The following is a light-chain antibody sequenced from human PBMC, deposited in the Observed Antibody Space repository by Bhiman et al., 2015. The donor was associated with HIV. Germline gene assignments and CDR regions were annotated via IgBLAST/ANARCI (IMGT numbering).Light chain of an antibody. CDR1: SSNIGAGYD. Sequence: QSVLTQPPSESGAPGQGVTIYCTGTSSNIGAGYDVHWYQQLPETAPKFLIFLNYNRPSGVPDRFSGSKSGTSASLAITGLQAEDEADYYCQSYDSSLSGWVFGGGTKLTVL. J-gene: IGLJ3*02. V-gene: IGLV1-40*01. CDR2: LNY. CDR3: QSYDSSLSGWV.